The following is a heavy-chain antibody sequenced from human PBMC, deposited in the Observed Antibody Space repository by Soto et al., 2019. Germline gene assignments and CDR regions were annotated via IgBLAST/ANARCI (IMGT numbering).Heavy chain of an antibody. CDR2: IYQSGTT. CDR1: GGSVRSGSYY. D-gene: IGHD3-22*01. J-gene: IGHJ4*02. CDR3: ARDSSGRHDY. V-gene: IGHV4-61*01. Sequence: SETLSLSCSVSGGSVRSGSYYWTWIRQPPGKGLEWIGYIYQSGTTNYNASLKSRVTISIDTSKNQFFLKLNSVTAADTAVYYCARDSSGRHDYWGQGTLVTVSS.